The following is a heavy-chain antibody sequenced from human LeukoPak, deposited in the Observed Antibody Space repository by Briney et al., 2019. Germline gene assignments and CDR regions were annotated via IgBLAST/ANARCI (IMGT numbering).Heavy chain of an antibody. CDR2: IYSGGST. J-gene: IGHJ6*03. D-gene: IGHD3-16*01. Sequence: GGSLRLSCAVSGFTVSSNYMSWVRQAPGEGLEWVSVIYSGGSTYYSDSLKGRFTISRDNSKKTLLLQMNNTNAEDAAVYYCAIDQGRMSLGYYYNYMDVWGKGTTVTVSS. CDR1: GFTVSSNY. CDR3: AIDQGRMSLGYYYNYMDV. V-gene: IGHV3-66*02.